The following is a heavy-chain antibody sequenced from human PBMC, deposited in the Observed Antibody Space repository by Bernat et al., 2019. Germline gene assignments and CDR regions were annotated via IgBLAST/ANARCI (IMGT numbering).Heavy chain of an antibody. J-gene: IGHJ6*02. CDR3: ARDRHYYGSGSKLRNYGMDV. CDR2: ISGSDGST. Sequence: EVQLLESGGGLVQPGGSLRLSCAASGFTFSSYAMSWVRQAPGKGLEWVSAISGSDGSTFYADSVKGRFTISRDTSKNTLFLQMNSLRAEDTAVYYCARDRHYYGSGSKLRNYGMDVWGQGTTVTVSS. V-gene: IGHV3-23*01. CDR1: GFTFSSYA. D-gene: IGHD3-10*01.